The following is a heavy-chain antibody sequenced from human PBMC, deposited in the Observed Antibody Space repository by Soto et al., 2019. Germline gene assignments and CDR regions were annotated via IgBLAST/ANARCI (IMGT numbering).Heavy chain of an antibody. V-gene: IGHV4-34*01. Sequence: QVQLQQWGAGLLKPSETLSLTCAVYGGSFSGYYWSWIRQPPGKGLEWIGEINHSGSTNYNPSLKSRLTTSVDTSKNQYSPKLSSVTAAATAVYYCARGLKAAAAPPRWFDPWGQGTLVTVSS. J-gene: IGHJ5*02. D-gene: IGHD6-13*01. CDR3: ARGLKAAAAPPRWFDP. CDR1: GGSFSGYY. CDR2: INHSGST.